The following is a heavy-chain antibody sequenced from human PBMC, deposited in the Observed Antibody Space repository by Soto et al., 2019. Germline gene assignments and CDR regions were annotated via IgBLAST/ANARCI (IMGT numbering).Heavy chain of an antibody. V-gene: IGHV3-48*01. CDR1: GFTFNIYS. CDR2: ISSSSSTI. J-gene: IGHJ4*02. CDR3: VRIGRGSPVDY. Sequence: DVQLVESGGGLVRPGGSLRLSCAASGFTFNIYSMNWVRQAPGKGLEWVSDISSSSSTIFYSDSVKGRFTISRDNAKNSRYLQMNSLRAEDTAVYYWVRIGRGSPVDYWGQGTLVTVSS.